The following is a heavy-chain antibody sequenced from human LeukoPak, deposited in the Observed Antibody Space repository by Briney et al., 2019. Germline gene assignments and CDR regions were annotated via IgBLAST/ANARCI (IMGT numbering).Heavy chain of an antibody. Sequence: PGGSLRLSCAASGFTFSDYYMSWIRQAPGKGLEWVSYISSSGSTIYYADSVKGRFTISRDNAKNSLYLQMNSLRAEDTAVYYCARDWAYCSSTSCYAEDYWGQGTLVTVSS. CDR3: ARDWAYCSSTSCYAEDY. J-gene: IGHJ4*02. D-gene: IGHD2-2*01. V-gene: IGHV3-11*01. CDR1: GFTFSDYY. CDR2: ISSSGSTI.